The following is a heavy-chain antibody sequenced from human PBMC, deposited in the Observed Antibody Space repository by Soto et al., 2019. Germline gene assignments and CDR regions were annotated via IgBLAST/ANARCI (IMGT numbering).Heavy chain of an antibody. CDR2: ISGSGGST. CDR3: AKRATGTDFDY. D-gene: IGHD1-1*01. V-gene: IGHV3-23*01. J-gene: IGHJ4*02. Sequence: EVQLLESGGGLVQPWGSLRLSCAASGFAFSSYAMNWVRQAPGKGLEWVSVISGSGGSTYYADSVKGRFTISRDNSKNTLYLQMNSLRAEDTAVYYCAKRATGTDFDYWGQGTLVTVSS. CDR1: GFAFSSYA.